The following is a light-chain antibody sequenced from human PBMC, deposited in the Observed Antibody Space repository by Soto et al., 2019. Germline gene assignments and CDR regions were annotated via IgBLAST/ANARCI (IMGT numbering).Light chain of an antibody. CDR2: KAS. J-gene: IGKJ1*01. Sequence: DIQMTQSPSTLSASVGDRVTITCRASQSISSWLAWYQQKPGQAPKLLIYKASTLQSGVPSRFSGSGSGTKFTLAISSPQPDDSATYYCQQYNDNWTFGQGTKV. CDR3: QQYNDNWT. V-gene: IGKV1-5*03. CDR1: QSISSW.